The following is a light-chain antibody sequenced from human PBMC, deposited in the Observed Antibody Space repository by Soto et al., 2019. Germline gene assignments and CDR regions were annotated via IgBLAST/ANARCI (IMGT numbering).Light chain of an antibody. CDR1: QSISTY. V-gene: IGKV1-39*01. CDR3: LQGYSPFST. J-gene: IGKJ2*01. CDR2: AAS. Sequence: DIQMTQSPSSLSASVGDTVTITCRASQSISTYLNWYQQRPGKAPKLLISAASTLQSGVPSRFSGSGSGTNFTLPVSSLQPEDFATYYCLQGYSPFSTFGQGTKLEIK.